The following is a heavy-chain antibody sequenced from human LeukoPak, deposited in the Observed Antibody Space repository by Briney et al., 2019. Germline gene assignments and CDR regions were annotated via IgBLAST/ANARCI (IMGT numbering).Heavy chain of an antibody. CDR1: GYTFTSYA. Sequence: ASVKVSCKASGYTFTSYAMNWVRQAPGQGLEWMGWINTNTGNPTYAQGFTGRFVFSLDTSVSTAYLQINSLKAEDTAVYYCARDSDDGDYGNFDYWGQGTLVTVSS. J-gene: IGHJ4*02. CDR2: INTNTGNP. CDR3: ARDSDDGDYGNFDY. V-gene: IGHV7-4-1*02. D-gene: IGHD4-17*01.